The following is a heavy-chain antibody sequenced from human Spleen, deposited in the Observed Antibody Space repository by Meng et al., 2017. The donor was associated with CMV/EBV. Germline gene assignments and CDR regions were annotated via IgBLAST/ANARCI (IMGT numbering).Heavy chain of an antibody. CDR1: GYTFTNYW. V-gene: IGHV5-51*01. CDR2: IYAGDSDT. D-gene: IGHD2-15*01. J-gene: IGHJ6*02. Sequence: GESLKISCKGSGYTFTNYWIAWVRQMPGKGLEWMGIIYAGDSDTNYNPSFEGQVTMSADKSISTAYLQWSSLKASDTATYYCARRDYPSSEGWSLYSALDVWGQGTTVTVSS. CDR3: ARRDYPSSEGWSLYSALDV.